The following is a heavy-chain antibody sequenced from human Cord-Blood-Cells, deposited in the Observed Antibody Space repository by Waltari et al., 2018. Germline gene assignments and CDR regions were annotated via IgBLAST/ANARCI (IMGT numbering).Heavy chain of an antibody. Sequence: QVQLVQSGAEVKKPGSSVKVSCKASGGTFSSYAISWVRQAPGQGLEWMGRIIPILGIANDAQKFQGRVTITADKSTSTAYMELSSLRSEDTAVYYCARSGSHIAAAGDYWGQGTLVTVSS. J-gene: IGHJ4*02. CDR1: GGTFSSYA. D-gene: IGHD6-13*01. CDR2: IIPILGIA. CDR3: ARSGSHIAAAGDY. V-gene: IGHV1-69*09.